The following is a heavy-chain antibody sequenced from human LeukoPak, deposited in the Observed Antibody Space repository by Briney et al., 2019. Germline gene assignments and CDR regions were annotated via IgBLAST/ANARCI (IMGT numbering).Heavy chain of an antibody. CDR2: ISYDGSNK. D-gene: IGHD3-10*01. J-gene: IGHJ6*04. CDR3: AKDFTVRGPNGMDV. CDR1: GFTFSSYG. Sequence: GGSLRLSCAASGFTFSSYGMHWVRQAPGKGLEWVAVISYDGSNKYYADSVKGRFTISRDNSKNTLYLQVNSLRAEGTAVYYCAKDFTVRGPNGMDVWGKGTTVTVSS. V-gene: IGHV3-30*18.